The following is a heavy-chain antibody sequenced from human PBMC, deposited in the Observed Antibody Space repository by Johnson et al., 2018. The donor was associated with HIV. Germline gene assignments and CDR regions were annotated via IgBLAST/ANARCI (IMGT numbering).Heavy chain of an antibody. Sequence: QMLLVESGGGVVQPGRSLRLSCAASGFTFSSYAMHWVRQAPGKGLEWVAVISYDGSNKYYADSVKGRFTISRDNSKNTLYLQMNSLRVEDTAVYYCARERGISGGFDFWGQGTRVSVSS. J-gene: IGHJ3*01. D-gene: IGHD2-15*01. CDR1: GFTFSSYA. V-gene: IGHV3-30*14. CDR2: ISYDGSNK. CDR3: ARERGISGGFDF.